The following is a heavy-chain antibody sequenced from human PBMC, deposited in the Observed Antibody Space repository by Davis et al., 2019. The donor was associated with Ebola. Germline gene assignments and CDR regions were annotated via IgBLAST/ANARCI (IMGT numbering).Heavy chain of an antibody. Sequence: AASVKVSCKASGGTFSSYAISWVRQAPGQGLEWMGGIIPIFGTANYAQKFQGRVTITADKSTSTAYMELSSLRSEDTAVYYCARVDYDRAFDIWGQGTMVTVSS. V-gene: IGHV1-69*06. D-gene: IGHD3-22*01. CDR1: GGTFSSYA. CDR3: ARVDYDRAFDI. J-gene: IGHJ3*02. CDR2: IIPIFGTA.